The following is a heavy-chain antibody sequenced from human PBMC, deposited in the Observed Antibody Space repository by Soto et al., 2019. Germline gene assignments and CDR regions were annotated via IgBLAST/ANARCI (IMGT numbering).Heavy chain of an antibody. CDR2: ISYDGSNK. V-gene: IGHV3-30*03. J-gene: IGHJ6*02. Sequence: AGGSLRLSCAAPGFPFRSYGMQWVRQAPGKGLEWGAGISYDGSNKYYADSVKGRFTISRDNSKNTLYLQMNSLRAEDTAVYYCARDPSIVLVPAATYYYYYYGMDVWGQGTTVTVSS. CDR1: GFPFRSYG. D-gene: IGHD2-2*01. CDR3: ARDPSIVLVPAATYYYYYYGMDV.